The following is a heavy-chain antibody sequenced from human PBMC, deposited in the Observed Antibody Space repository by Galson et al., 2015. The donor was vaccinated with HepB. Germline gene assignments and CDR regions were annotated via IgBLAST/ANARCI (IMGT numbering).Heavy chain of an antibody. CDR3: ARMEAVATNYYFDY. D-gene: IGHD5-12*01. V-gene: IGHV2-70*04. Sequence: PALVKPTQTLTLTCTFSGFSLSTSGMRVSWIRQPPGKALEWLARIDWDDDKFYSTSLKTRLTISKDTSKNQVVLTMTNMDPVDTATYYCARMEAVATNYYFDYWGQGTLVTVSS. J-gene: IGHJ4*02. CDR1: GFSLSTSGMR. CDR2: IDWDDDK.